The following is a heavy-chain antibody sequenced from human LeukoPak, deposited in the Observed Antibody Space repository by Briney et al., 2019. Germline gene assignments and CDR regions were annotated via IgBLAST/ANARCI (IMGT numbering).Heavy chain of an antibody. V-gene: IGHV3-23*01. J-gene: IGHJ4*02. CDR2: ISGSGGST. CDR1: GFTFSSYG. D-gene: IGHD1-26*01. CDR3: AKDSLVGATTPLDY. Sequence: GGSLRLSCAASGFTFSSYGMHWVRQAPGKGLEWVSAISGSGGSTYYADSVKGRFTISRDNSKNTLYLQMNSLRAEDTAVYYCAKDSLVGATTPLDYWGQGTLVTVSS.